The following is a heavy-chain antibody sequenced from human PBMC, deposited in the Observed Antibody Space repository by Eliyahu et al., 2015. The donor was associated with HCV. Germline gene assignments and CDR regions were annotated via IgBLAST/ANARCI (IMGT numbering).Heavy chain of an antibody. J-gene: IGHJ6*02. CDR2: IWYDGRNI. Sequence: QEQLVESGGAMVQPGRSLRLXCEASXFIFSAFAMNXVRQAPGKGLGGVSVIWYDGRNIHYADSVKGRFTISRDNSKNTVFLQMNSLRVDDTGVYYCTRNQASNYRPSTGHFSVYGMDVWGQGTTVTVXX. D-gene: IGHD3-3*02. V-gene: IGHV3-33*01. CDR1: XFIFSAFA. CDR3: TRNQASNYRPSTGHFSVYGMDV.